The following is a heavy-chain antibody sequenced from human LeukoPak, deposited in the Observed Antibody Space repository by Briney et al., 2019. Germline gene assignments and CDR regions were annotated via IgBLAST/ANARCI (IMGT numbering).Heavy chain of an antibody. J-gene: IGHJ4*02. Sequence: PSETLSLTCTVSGGSISSYYWSWIRQPPGKGLEWIGYIYYSGSTNYSPSLKSRVTISVDTSKNQFSLKLSSVTAADTAVYYCARETGTYYYDSSGYYQWGQGTLVTVSS. CDR1: GGSISSYY. D-gene: IGHD3-22*01. CDR3: ARETGTYYYDSSGYYQ. CDR2: IYYSGST. V-gene: IGHV4-59*01.